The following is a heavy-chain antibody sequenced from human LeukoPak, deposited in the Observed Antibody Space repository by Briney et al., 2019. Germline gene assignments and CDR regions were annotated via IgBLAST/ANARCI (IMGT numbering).Heavy chain of an antibody. J-gene: IGHJ4*02. CDR3: ARNPHWSRDI. Sequence: GGSLRLSCTASGFTFSDFWVEWFRRAPGKGLEWVDNRSNDGSDNYYMDSVMGRFSISRDNAKNSLSLQMNSLRVDDTAVYYCARNPHWSRDIWGQGILVTVSS. V-gene: IGHV3-7*01. CDR2: RSNDGSDN. D-gene: IGHD2-8*02. CDR1: GFTFSDFW.